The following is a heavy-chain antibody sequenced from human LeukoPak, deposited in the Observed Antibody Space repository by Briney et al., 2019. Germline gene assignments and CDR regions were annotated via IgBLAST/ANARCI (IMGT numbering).Heavy chain of an antibody. CDR3: AARYCSSTSCYRPFDY. D-gene: IGHD2-2*01. Sequence: KSSETLSLTCTVSGGSISSYYWSWIRQPPGKGLEWIGYIYYSGSTNYNPSLKSRVTMSVDTSKNQFSLKLSSVTAADTAVYYCAARYCSSTSCYRPFDYWGQGTLVTVSS. CDR2: IYYSGST. CDR1: GGSISSYY. V-gene: IGHV4-59*12. J-gene: IGHJ4*02.